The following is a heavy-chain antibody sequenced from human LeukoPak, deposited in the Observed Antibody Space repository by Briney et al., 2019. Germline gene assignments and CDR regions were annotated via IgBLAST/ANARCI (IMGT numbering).Heavy chain of an antibody. CDR1: GFTFSSYG. CDR2: IWYDGSNK. Sequence: GGSVRLSCAASGFTFSSYGMHWVRQAPGKGLEWVAGIWYDGSNKYYADPVKGRFTISRDISKHTLYLHMLSHSGEDTGVYYCARDRYSSGWYRPVIYYYGMDVWGQGTTVTVSS. D-gene: IGHD6-19*01. CDR3: ARDRYSSGWYRPVIYYYGMDV. V-gene: IGHV3-33*01. J-gene: IGHJ6*02.